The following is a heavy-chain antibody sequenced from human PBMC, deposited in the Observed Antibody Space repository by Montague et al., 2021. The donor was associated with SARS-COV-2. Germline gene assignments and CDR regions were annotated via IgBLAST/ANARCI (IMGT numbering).Heavy chain of an antibody. V-gene: IGHV6-1*01. J-gene: IGHJ4*02. CDR1: GDSVSSNSAT. Sequence: CAISGDSVSSNSATWNWIRQSPSRGLEWLGRTYYRSMWKSDYARXXKSRRAINPDTSKNQFSLQLSSVTPEGTALYYCVRGIEAAGSYDYWGQGTLVTVSS. CDR2: TYYRSMWKS. CDR3: VRGIEAAGSYDY. D-gene: IGHD6-13*01.